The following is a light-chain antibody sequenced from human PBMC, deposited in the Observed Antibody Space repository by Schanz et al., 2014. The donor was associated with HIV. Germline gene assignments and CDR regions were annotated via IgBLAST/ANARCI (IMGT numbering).Light chain of an antibody. V-gene: IGKV3-11*01. CDR3: QKYNSAPIT. CDR1: QSVSSF. Sequence: DIVLTQSPATLSLSPGERATLSCRASQSVSSFLAWYQQKPGQAPRLLIYGASSRATGIPDRFSGSGSGTDFTLTISSLQPEDVATYYCQKYNSAPITFGQGTRLEIK. J-gene: IGKJ5*01. CDR2: GAS.